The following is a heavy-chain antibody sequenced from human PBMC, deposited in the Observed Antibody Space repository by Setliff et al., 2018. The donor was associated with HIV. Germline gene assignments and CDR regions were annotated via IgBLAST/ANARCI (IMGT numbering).Heavy chain of an antibody. CDR2: VNYTGTT. CDR3: ATLDPSGGNFLAY. J-gene: IGHJ4*02. CDR1: GGSISNDY. Sequence: PSETLSLTCTVSGGSISNDYWSWIRQSPGKGLEWIGYVNYTGTTTYNPSLKSRVTISVDTSKNQVSLKVTAVTTADTAVYYCATLDPSGGNFLAYWGQGTLVTVSS. V-gene: IGHV4-59*01. D-gene: IGHD2-21*02.